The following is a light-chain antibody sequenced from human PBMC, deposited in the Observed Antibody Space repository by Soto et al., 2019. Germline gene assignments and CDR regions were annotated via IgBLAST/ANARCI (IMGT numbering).Light chain of an antibody. CDR2: SNN. Sequence: QSVLTQPPSASGTPGQRVTVSCSGSSSNIGTNTVNWYQQFPGTAPKLLIYSNNQRPSGVPDRFSGSKSGTSASLAISWLQTEDEADYYCGSHAGNSNLVFGGGTKLTVL. J-gene: IGLJ3*02. V-gene: IGLV1-44*01. CDR1: SSNIGTNT. CDR3: GSHAGNSNLV.